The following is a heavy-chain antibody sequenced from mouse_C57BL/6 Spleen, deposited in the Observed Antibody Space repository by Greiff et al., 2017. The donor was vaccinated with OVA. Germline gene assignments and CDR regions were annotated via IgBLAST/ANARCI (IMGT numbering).Heavy chain of an antibody. CDR1: GYAFTNYL. Sequence: VQLQQSGAELVRPGTSVTVSCKASGYAFTNYLIEWVQQRPGQGLEWIGVINPGSGGTNYNEKFKGKATLTADKSSSTAYMQLSSLTSEDSAVYFCARSDGYYAMDYWGQGTSVTVSS. V-gene: IGHV1-54*01. CDR3: ARSDGYYAMDY. J-gene: IGHJ4*01. CDR2: INPGSGGT. D-gene: IGHD2-3*01.